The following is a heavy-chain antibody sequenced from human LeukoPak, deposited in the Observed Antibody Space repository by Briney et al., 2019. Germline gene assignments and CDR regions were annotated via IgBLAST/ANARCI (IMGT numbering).Heavy chain of an antibody. CDR1: GDSVSSDNYY. CDR3: VRGYYYDSSGYWVRAFDI. CDR2: IDYSGAT. J-gene: IGHJ3*02. V-gene: IGHV4-61*01. Sequence: PSETLSLTCTVSGDSVSSDNYYWSWIRQPPGKGLEWIAYIDYSGATKFNPSLKSRVTITLDTSKNQFSLKLSSVTAADTAVYYCVRGYYYDSSGYWVRAFDIWGQGTTVTVSS. D-gene: IGHD3-22*01.